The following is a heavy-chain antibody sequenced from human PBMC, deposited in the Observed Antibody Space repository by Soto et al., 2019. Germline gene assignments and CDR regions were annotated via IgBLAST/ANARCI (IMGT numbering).Heavy chain of an antibody. J-gene: IGHJ4*02. Sequence: SETLFLTCAFSGCSISSYYLNWIRPPPGKGQEGIGYIFYCWGTNYNPTLKSRVTISVDTSKKQFSLKLSSVTAADTAVYYCAREGHSGWYSPWGQGTLVTVSS. D-gene: IGHD6-19*01. CDR1: GCSISSYY. CDR2: IFYCWGT. CDR3: AREGHSGWYSP. V-gene: IGHV4-59*01.